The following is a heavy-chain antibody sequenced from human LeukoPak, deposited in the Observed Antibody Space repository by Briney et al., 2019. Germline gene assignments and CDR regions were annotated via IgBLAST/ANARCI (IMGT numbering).Heavy chain of an antibody. CDR2: ISGSGGST. CDR1: GFTFSSYA. D-gene: IGHD2-15*01. CDR3: AKFARIPGGSCYDY. V-gene: IGHV3-23*01. Sequence: GGSLRLSCAASGFTFSSYAMSWVRQAPGKGLEWVSAISGSGGSTDYADSVKGRFTISRDNSKNTLYLQMNSLRAEDTAVYYCAKFARIPGGSCYDYWGQGTLVTVSS. J-gene: IGHJ4*02.